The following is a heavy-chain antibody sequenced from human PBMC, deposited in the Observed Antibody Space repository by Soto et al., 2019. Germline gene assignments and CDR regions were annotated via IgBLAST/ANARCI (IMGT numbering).Heavy chain of an antibody. CDR3: AAVAVGYCSSTSCYGPLYYYYGMDV. Sequence: SVKVSCKASGFTFTSSAVQWVRQARGQRLEWIGWIVVGSGNTNYAQKFQERVTITRDMSTSTAYMELSSLRSEDTAVYYCAAVAVGYCSSTSCYGPLYYYYGMDVWDQGTTVTVSS. J-gene: IGHJ6*02. V-gene: IGHV1-58*01. D-gene: IGHD2-2*01. CDR2: IVVGSGNT. CDR1: GFTFTSSA.